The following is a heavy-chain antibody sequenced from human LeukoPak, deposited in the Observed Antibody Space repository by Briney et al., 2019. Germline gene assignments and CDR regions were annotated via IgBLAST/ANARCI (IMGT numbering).Heavy chain of an antibody. J-gene: IGHJ5*02. D-gene: IGHD1-7*01. Sequence: PSETLSLTCTVSGGSISSYYWSWIRQPPGKGLEWIGYIYYSGSTNYNPSLKSRVTISVDTSKNQFSLKLSSVTAADTAVYYCARVAGTTGVDPWGQGTLVTVSS. CDR3: ARVAGTTGVDP. CDR2: IYYSGST. CDR1: GGSISSYY. V-gene: IGHV4-59*01.